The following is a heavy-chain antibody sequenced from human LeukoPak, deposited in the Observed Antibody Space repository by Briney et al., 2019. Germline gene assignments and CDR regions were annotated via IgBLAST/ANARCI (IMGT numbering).Heavy chain of an antibody. Sequence: PSETLSLTCTVSGGPISSYYWSWIRQPAGKGLEWIGRIYTSGSTNYNPSLKSRVTMSVDTSKNQFSLKLSSVTAADTAVYYCARDYCSSTSCYPYYFDYWGQGTLVTVSS. V-gene: IGHV4-4*07. D-gene: IGHD2-2*01. J-gene: IGHJ4*02. CDR3: ARDYCSSTSCYPYYFDY. CDR1: GGPISSYY. CDR2: IYTSGST.